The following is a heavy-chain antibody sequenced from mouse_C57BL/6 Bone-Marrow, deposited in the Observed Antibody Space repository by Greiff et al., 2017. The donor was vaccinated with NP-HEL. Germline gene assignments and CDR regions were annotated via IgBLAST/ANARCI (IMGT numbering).Heavy chain of an antibody. Sequence: EVKVIESGGGLVQPGGSLSLSCAASGFTFTDYYMSWVRQPPGKALEWLGFIRNKANGYTTEYSASVKGRFTISRDNSQSILYLQMNALRAEDSATYYCARASSNAGTFDYWGQGTTLTVSS. CDR1: GFTFTDYY. CDR2: IRNKANGYTT. CDR3: ARASSNAGTFDY. J-gene: IGHJ2*01. V-gene: IGHV7-3*01. D-gene: IGHD3-2*02.